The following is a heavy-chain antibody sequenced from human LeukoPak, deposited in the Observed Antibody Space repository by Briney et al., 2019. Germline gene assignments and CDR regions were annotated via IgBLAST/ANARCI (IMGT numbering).Heavy chain of an antibody. CDR2: ISGSGGRT. V-gene: IGHV3-23*01. Sequence: GESLRLSCAASGLTFSSYAMSWVRQAPGKGLQWVSAISGSGGRTYYADSVKGRLTISRDNYKNPLYLQMNSLRAEDTAVYYCAKEGVFGFYDSSGYFDYWGQGSLVTVSS. J-gene: IGHJ4*02. D-gene: IGHD3-22*01. CDR1: GLTFSSYA. CDR3: AKEGVFGFYDSSGYFDY.